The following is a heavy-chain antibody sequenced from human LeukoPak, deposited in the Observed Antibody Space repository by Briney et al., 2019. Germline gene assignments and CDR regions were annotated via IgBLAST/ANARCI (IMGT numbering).Heavy chain of an antibody. CDR1: GGSISSGSYS. CDR3: ARSNTVGADLSFDS. J-gene: IGHJ4*02. Sequence: PSETLSLTCTVSGGSISSGSYSWSWIRQPAGKGLEWIGRIYTSGSTNYNPSLKSRVTISVDTSKNQFSLKLSSVTAADTAVYYCARSNTVGADLSFDSWGQGTLVTVSS. V-gene: IGHV4-61*02. CDR2: IYTSGST. D-gene: IGHD1-26*01.